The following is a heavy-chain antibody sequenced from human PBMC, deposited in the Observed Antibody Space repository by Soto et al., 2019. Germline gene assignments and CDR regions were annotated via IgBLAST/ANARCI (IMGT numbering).Heavy chain of an antibody. CDR2: IYYSGST. Sequence: ETLSLTCTVSGGSISSYYWSWIRQPPGKGLEWIGYIYYSGSTNYNPSLKSRVTISVDTSKNQFSLKLSSVTAADTAVYYCAREYYDSSGLPYGMDVWGQGTTVTVSS. CDR1: GGSISSYY. V-gene: IGHV4-59*01. J-gene: IGHJ6*02. D-gene: IGHD3-22*01. CDR3: AREYYDSSGLPYGMDV.